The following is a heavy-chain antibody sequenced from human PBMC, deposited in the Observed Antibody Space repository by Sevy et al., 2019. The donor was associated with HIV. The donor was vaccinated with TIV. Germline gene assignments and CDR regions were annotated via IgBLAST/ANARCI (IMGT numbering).Heavy chain of an antibody. Sequence: GGSLRLTCAASGFTFGRYAMSWVRRAPGKGLEWVSAISGTGGSTYYAESVKGRFTISRDNSKNTVYLQMNSLRAEDTAVYFSAKEDVAVAGILDYWGQGTLVTVSS. D-gene: IGHD6-19*01. V-gene: IGHV3-23*01. J-gene: IGHJ4*02. CDR3: AKEDVAVAGILDY. CDR1: GFTFGRYA. CDR2: ISGTGGST.